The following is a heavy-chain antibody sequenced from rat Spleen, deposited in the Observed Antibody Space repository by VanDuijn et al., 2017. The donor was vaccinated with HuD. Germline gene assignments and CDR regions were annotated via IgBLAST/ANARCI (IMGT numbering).Heavy chain of an antibody. D-gene: IGHD1-9*01. CDR1: GYSITSGYG. CDR3: ARYRDYGYNYFFDY. Sequence: EVQLLESGPGLVKPSQSLSLTCSVTGYSITSGYGWNWIRKFPGNKLEWMGYINITSGTGYNPPLKSRISITRDTSKNQFFLQLTSITIEDTATYYCARYRDYGYNYFFDYWGQGVMVTVSS. V-gene: IGHV3-3*01. J-gene: IGHJ2*01. CDR2: INITSGT.